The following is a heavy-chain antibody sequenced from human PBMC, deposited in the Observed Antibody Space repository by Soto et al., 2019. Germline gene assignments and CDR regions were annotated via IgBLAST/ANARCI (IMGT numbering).Heavy chain of an antibody. CDR2: IKHDTSEA. Sequence: GGSLRLSCAACGFKFSDYWMSWVRQAPGKGLEWVGNIKHDTSEAHYADSVKGRFTITRDNIKNFLFLQMRDLRADDTASYYCARDGLLFSGPYRPSRFDYWGLGALVTVSS. CDR1: GFKFSDYW. D-gene: IGHD3-16*02. J-gene: IGHJ4*02. CDR3: ARDGLLFSGPYRPSRFDY. V-gene: IGHV3-7*03.